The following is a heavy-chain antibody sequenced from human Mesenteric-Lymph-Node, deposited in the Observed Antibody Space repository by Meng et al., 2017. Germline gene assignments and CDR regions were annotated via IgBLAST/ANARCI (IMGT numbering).Heavy chain of an antibody. V-gene: IGHV3-48*03. CDR1: GFSFSTFE. CDR2: IATGGLYK. Sequence: GGSLRLSCVGSGFSFSTFEFNWVRQAPGKGPEWLSYIATGGLYKQYSDSVKDRFSISRDDAKNSLYLQMNSLRAEDTAIYFCARERPSTRGTAFDLWGQGTVVTVSS. J-gene: IGHJ3*01. D-gene: IGHD5/OR15-5a*01. CDR3: ARERPSTRGTAFDL.